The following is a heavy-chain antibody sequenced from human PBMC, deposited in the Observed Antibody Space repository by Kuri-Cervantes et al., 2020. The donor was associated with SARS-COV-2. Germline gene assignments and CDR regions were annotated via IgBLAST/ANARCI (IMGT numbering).Heavy chain of an antibody. J-gene: IGHJ4*02. Sequence: GGFLRPPCAASGFTFSSYSRNWVRQAPGKELEWVSYISSSSSTVYYADSVKGRFTISRDNAKNSLYLQMNSLRDEDTAVYYCARAISSWFDYWGQGTLVTVSS. D-gene: IGHD6-13*01. CDR1: GFTFSSYS. V-gene: IGHV3-48*02. CDR2: ISSSSSTV. CDR3: ARAISSWFDY.